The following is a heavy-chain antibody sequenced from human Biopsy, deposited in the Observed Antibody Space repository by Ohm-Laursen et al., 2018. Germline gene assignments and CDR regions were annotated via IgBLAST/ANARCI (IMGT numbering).Heavy chain of an antibody. V-gene: IGHV4-59*01. Sequence: GTLSLTCCVSGGSMTGYEWSWIRLAPGKGLEWIGYIYYSGGTKYNPSLASRVTFSVDMSKSQFSLKLYSVTAADTAVYYCARVGAGTYDALDIWGQGTLVAVSA. J-gene: IGHJ3*02. D-gene: IGHD1-26*01. CDR3: ARVGAGTYDALDI. CDR2: IYYSGGT. CDR1: GGSMTGYE.